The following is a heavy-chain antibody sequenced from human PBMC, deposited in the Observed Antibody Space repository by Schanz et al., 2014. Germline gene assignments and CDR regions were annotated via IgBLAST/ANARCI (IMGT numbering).Heavy chain of an antibody. CDR3: ARVKYCTITRCYRTETEGIYYMDV. Sequence: EVQLVQSGGGLVQPGGSLRLSCAASGFSFGTYAMSCVRQAPGRGLEWVSSISSGGGSTYYADSVKGRFTISRDNSKNTLYLQMKSLRAEDTAVYYCARVKYCTITRCYRTETEGIYYMDVWGKGTTVTVSS. D-gene: IGHD2-2*01. J-gene: IGHJ6*03. CDR2: ISSGGGST. V-gene: IGHV3-23*04. CDR1: GFSFGTYA.